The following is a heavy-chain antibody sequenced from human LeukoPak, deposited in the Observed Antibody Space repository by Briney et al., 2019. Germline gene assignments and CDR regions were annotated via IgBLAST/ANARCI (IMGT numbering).Heavy chain of an antibody. V-gene: IGHV4-34*01. J-gene: IGHJ3*02. CDR3: ARGGGPLDAFDI. Sequence: SETLSLTCAVYGGSFSGYYWSWIRQPPGKGLEWIGEINHSGSTNYNPSLKSRVTISVDTSKNQFSLRLSSVTAADTAVYYCARGGGPLDAFDIWGQGTMVTVSS. CDR2: INHSGST. CDR1: GGSFSGYY.